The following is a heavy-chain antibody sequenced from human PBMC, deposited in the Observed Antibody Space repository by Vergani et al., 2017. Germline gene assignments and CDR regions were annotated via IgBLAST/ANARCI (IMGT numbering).Heavy chain of an antibody. CDR2: INTGNGNT. V-gene: IGHV1-3*04. Sequence: QVQLVQSGAEVKKPGASVKVSCKASGYTFTSYAMHWVRQAPGQRLEWMGWINTGNGNTKYSQKFQGRVTITRDTSASTAYMELSSLRSEDTAVYYCARDQAHGCYSLGWCSSPYNWFDPWGQGTLVTVSS. J-gene: IGHJ5*02. CDR1: GYTFTSYA. CDR3: ARDQAHGCYSLGWCSSPYNWFDP. D-gene: IGHD2-15*01.